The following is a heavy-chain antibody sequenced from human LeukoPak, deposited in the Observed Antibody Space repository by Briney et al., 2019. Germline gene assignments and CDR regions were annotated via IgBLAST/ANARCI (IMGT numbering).Heavy chain of an antibody. CDR1: GFPFSSYD. D-gene: IGHD5-18*01. CDR3: AKDSIQLWYTPLWRY. J-gene: IGHJ4*02. CDR2: ISGSGGST. Sequence: GGSLRLSCAASGFPFSSYDMSWVRQAPGKGLEWVSAISGSGGSTYYADSVKRRHTISRDNSKNTMYPQMHSLRAEDTAVYYCAKDSIQLWYTPLWRYWGQGTLVTVSS. V-gene: IGHV3-23*01.